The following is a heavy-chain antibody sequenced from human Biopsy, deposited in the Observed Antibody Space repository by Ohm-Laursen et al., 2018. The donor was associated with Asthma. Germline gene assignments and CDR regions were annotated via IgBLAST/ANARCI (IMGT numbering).Heavy chain of an antibody. D-gene: IGHD6-19*01. J-gene: IGHJ5*02. Sequence: SETLSLTCSVSGDSISTTNYWSWIRQPPGKRLEWIGSVYYSGTSYYNPSLTGRLTISVDTSKNQFSLNPGSVTAADMAVYYCARHWSGNGWQDMYNYFDPWGRGTLVTVSS. CDR3: ARHWSGNGWQDMYNYFDP. CDR1: GDSISTTNY. V-gene: IGHV4-39*01. CDR2: VYYSGTS.